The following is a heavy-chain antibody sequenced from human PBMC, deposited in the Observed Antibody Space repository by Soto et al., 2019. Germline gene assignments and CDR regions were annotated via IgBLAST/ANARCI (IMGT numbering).Heavy chain of an antibody. CDR2: ISYDGSNK. CDR3: ARYRAAYYYGSGPCDP. D-gene: IGHD3-10*01. CDR1: GFTFSSYA. J-gene: IGHJ5*02. V-gene: IGHV3-30-3*01. Sequence: QVQLVESGGGVVQPGRSLRLSCAASGFTFSSYAMHWVRQAPGKGLEWVAVISYDGSNKYYADSVKGRFTISRDNSKNTLYLQRNSLRAEDTAVYDCARYRAAYYYGSGPCDPWGQGTLVTVSS.